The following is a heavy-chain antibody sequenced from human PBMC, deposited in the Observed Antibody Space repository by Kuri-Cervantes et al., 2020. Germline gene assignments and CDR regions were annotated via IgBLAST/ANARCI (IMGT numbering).Heavy chain of an antibody. J-gene: IGHJ4*02. CDR1: GFTFSSYA. D-gene: IGHD3-10*01. V-gene: IGHV3-30*14. CDR3: ARMGMGSVMVRGVRSHYYFDY. Sequence: GGSRRLSCAASGFTFSSYAMHWVRQAPGKGLEWVAVISYDGSNKYYADSVKGRFTISRDNSKNTLYLQMNSPRAEDTAVYYFARMGMGSVMVRGVRSHYYFDYWGQGTLVTVSS. CDR2: ISYDGSNK.